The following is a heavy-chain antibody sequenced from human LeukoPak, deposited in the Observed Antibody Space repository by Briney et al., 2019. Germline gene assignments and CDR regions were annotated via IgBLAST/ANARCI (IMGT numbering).Heavy chain of an antibody. V-gene: IGHV3-23*01. CDR1: GFTFSSYA. D-gene: IGHD4-17*01. J-gene: IGHJ4*02. Sequence: GGSLRLSCAASGFTFSSYAMSWVRQAPGKGLEWVSAISGSGGSTYYAESVKGRFTISRDNSKNTLYLQMNSLRAEDTAVYYCAKDDYGDLSSDYWGQGTLVTVSS. CDR3: AKDDYGDLSSDY. CDR2: ISGSGGST.